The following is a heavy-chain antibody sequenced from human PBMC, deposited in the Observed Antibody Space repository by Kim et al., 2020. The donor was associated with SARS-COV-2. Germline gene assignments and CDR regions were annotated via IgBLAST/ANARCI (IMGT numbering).Heavy chain of an antibody. Sequence: ASVKVSCTTSGYNFRGYFIYWVRQAPGQGLECMGRIDPRTSDTTYAQKFQGRVSMTSDTSITTAYMELSGLRSDDTAVYYCARDPYILGDYWGQGTLVTVSS. CDR1: GYNFRGYF. J-gene: IGHJ4*02. D-gene: IGHD3-16*01. CDR2: IDPRTSDT. CDR3: ARDPYILGDY. V-gene: IGHV1-2*06.